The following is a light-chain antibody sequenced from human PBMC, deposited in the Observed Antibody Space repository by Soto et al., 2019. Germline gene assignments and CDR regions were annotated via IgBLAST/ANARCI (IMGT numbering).Light chain of an antibody. Sequence: QSVLTQPPSASGTPGQRVIISCSGSSSNIGNNLVNWYRQLPGTAPKLLIYSNSQRPSGVPDRFSASKSGTSASLAISGLQSEDEADYYCAAWDDGLNGVLFGGGTKLTVL. V-gene: IGLV1-44*01. J-gene: IGLJ2*01. CDR2: SNS. CDR3: AAWDDGLNGVL. CDR1: SSNIGNNL.